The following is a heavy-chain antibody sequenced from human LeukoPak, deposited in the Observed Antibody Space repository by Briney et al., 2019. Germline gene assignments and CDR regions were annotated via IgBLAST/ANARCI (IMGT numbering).Heavy chain of an antibody. J-gene: IGHJ4*02. Sequence: PSETLSLTCTVSGISISTYYWSWIRQPPGEGLERIGYIYYSGTTNYNPSLKSRVTISVDTSKNQFSLKLSSVTAADTAVYYCAGQGYCSGGSCYVWGQGTLVTVSS. V-gene: IGHV4-59*01. CDR3: AGQGYCSGGSCYV. CDR1: GISISTYY. D-gene: IGHD2-15*01. CDR2: IYYSGTT.